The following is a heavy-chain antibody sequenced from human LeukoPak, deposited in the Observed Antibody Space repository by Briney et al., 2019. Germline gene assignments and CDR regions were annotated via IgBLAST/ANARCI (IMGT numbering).Heavy chain of an antibody. Sequence: GASVKVSCKASGGTFGSYAISWVRQAPGQGLEWMGGIIPIFGTANYAQKFQGRVTITTDESTSTAYMELSSLRSEDTAVYYCARGYYDSSGYYYPDYWGQGTLVTVSS. V-gene: IGHV1-69*05. CDR3: ARGYYDSSGYYYPDY. CDR1: GGTFGSYA. J-gene: IGHJ4*02. D-gene: IGHD3-22*01. CDR2: IIPIFGTA.